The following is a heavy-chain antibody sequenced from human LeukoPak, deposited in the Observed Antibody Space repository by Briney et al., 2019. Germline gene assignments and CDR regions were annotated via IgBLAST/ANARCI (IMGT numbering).Heavy chain of an antibody. J-gene: IGHJ4*02. D-gene: IGHD1-26*01. CDR1: GFTVSSNC. CDR2: LYSGGST. V-gene: IGHV3-66*01. Sequence: PGGSLRLSCATSGFTVSSNCMSWVRQAPGKGLEWVSLLYSGGSTYYADSVRGRFTISRDSSKNTLYLQMNSLRAEDTAVYYCAREGATTSFDYWGQGTLVTVSS. CDR3: AREGATTSFDY.